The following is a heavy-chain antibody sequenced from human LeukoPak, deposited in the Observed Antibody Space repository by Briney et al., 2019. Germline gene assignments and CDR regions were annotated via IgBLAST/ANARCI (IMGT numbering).Heavy chain of an antibody. CDR2: IWYDGRNK. CDR1: GFNFSNYA. CDR3: AKDSYYYDSSGYWREFYFDY. V-gene: IGHV3-30*02. D-gene: IGHD3-22*01. Sequence: PGGSLRLSCAASGFNFSNYAMHWVRQAPGKGLEWVAFIWYDGRNKYYADSVKGRFTISRDNSKNTLYLQMNSLRAEDTAVYYCAKDSYYYDSSGYWREFYFDYWGQGTLVTVSS. J-gene: IGHJ4*02.